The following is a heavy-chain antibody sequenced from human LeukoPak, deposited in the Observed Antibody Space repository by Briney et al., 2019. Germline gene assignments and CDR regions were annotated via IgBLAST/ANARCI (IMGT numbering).Heavy chain of an antibody. Sequence: ASVKVSCKASGYTLSSSYMHWVRQAPGQGLEWMGRIIPIFGTANYARKFRGRVTITTDESTGTAYVELSSLRSEDTAVYYCARGEFEPNLFDYWGQGTLVTVSS. J-gene: IGHJ4*02. CDR3: ARGEFEPNLFDY. D-gene: IGHD3-16*01. CDR1: GYTLSSSY. CDR2: IIPIFGTA. V-gene: IGHV1-69*05.